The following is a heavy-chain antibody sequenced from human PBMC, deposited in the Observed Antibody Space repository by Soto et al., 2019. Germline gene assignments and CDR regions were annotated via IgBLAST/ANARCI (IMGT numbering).Heavy chain of an antibody. CDR2: IYYSGST. Sequence: QVQLQESGPGLVKPSETLSLTCTVSGGSVSSGSYYWSWIRQPPGKGLEWIGYIYYSGSTNYNPSLQSRVTISVDTSKNQFSLKLSSVTAADTAVYYCAREYSSSWFRIFDYWGQGTLVTVSS. CDR1: GGSVSSGSYY. V-gene: IGHV4-61*01. D-gene: IGHD6-13*01. CDR3: AREYSSSWFRIFDY. J-gene: IGHJ4*02.